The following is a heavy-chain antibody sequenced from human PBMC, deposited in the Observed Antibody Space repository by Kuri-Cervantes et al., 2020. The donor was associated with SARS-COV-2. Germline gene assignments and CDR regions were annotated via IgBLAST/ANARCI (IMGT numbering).Heavy chain of an antibody. CDR2: ISGSSDYT. V-gene: IGHV3-23*01. CDR3: AKRLVVPTNGTDYFDY. CDR1: TLTFSDYA. D-gene: IGHD3-10*01. Sequence: GGSLRLSCTASTLTFSDYAMSWVRQAPGKGLEWVSTISGSSDYTYYAESVDYAESVEGRFTISRDISKKTLYLQMHRLRAEDTAVYYCAKRLVVPTNGTDYFDYWGQGTLVTVSS. J-gene: IGHJ4*02.